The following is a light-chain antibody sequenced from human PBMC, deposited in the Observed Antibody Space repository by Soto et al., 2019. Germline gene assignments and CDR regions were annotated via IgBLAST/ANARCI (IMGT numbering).Light chain of an antibody. CDR3: LLSYNAARV. J-gene: IGLJ2*01. CDR1: TGAVTSNHH. V-gene: IGLV7-46*01. CDR2: DTS. Sequence: QAVVTQEPSLTVSPGGRVTLTCGSSTGAVTSNHHPYWFQQKAGQAPRTLIYDTSNKHSWTPARFSGSLLGDKAALTLSGAQPEVEAQYYCLLSYNAARVFGGGTKLTVL.